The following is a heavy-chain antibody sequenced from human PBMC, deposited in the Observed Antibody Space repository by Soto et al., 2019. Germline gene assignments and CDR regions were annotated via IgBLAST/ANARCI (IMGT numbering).Heavy chain of an antibody. D-gene: IGHD2-8*01. CDR1: GYSFSIYS. CDR3: ARVSNYLNWSPEAFDI. Sequence: PGESLKISCKGSGYSFSIYSIAWVRRMPGKGLEWMGIFNPADSQTRYSPSFEGQVTFSTDRSITTAYLHWGSLKASDTGMYYCARVSNYLNWSPEAFDIWGQGTMVTVSS. CDR2: FNPADSQT. V-gene: IGHV5-51*01. J-gene: IGHJ3*02.